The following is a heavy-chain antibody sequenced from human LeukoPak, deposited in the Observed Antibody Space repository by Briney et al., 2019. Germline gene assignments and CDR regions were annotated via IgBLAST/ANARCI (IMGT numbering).Heavy chain of an antibody. J-gene: IGHJ4*02. CDR3: GRCDWSGSQEGYYFDY. CDR2: IRHDGSNK. D-gene: IGHD3-3*01. V-gene: IGHV3-30*02. CDR1: GFTFSSYG. Sequence: GGSLRLPCAASGFTFSSYGMHWVRQPPGKGLEWVALIRHDGSNKYNSDSVKGRFTVSRDNSKNTLYLQMNSLRAEDTAVDYCGRCDWSGSQEGYYFDYWGQGTLVPVSS.